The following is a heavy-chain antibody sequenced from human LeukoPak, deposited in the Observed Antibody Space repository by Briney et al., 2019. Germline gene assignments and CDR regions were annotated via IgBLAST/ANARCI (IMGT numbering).Heavy chain of an antibody. J-gene: IGHJ4*02. CDR3: ARDRDSSGYYDY. V-gene: IGHV4-59*01. Sequence: SETLSLTCTVSTGSISRYYWSWIRQPPGKGLEWIGYIYYSGSTNYNPSLKSRVTISVDTSKNQFSLKLTSVTAADTAVYYCARDRDSSGYYDYWGQGTLVTVSS. D-gene: IGHD3-22*01. CDR1: TGSISRYY. CDR2: IYYSGST.